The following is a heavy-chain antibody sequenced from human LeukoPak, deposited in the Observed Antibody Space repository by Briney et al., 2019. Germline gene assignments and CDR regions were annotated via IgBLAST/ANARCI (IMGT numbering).Heavy chain of an antibody. Sequence: ASLTVPCTVSGYTFTSYDINWGRHGPEQGHDRMGWMNTNSGNTAYAQTFQGRVTMTRNTSLSTAYMELSSLRSEDTAVYYCARAKRVAARQGSYYYYYMDDWGKGTTVTVSS. CDR1: GYTFTSYD. V-gene: IGHV1-8*01. CDR2: MNTNSGNT. CDR3: ARAKRVAARQGSYYYYYMDD. J-gene: IGHJ6*03. D-gene: IGHD6-6*01.